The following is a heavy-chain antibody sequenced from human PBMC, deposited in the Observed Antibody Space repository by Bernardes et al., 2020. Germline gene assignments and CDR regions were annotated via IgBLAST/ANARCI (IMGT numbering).Heavy chain of an antibody. CDR1: GFSFINYG. Sequence: GGSLRLSCAASGFSFINYGMHWVRQAPGKGLEWLAVISYDGSNKFYADSVKGRFTISRDNAKNSLYLQMNSLRAEDTAVYYCARDYPPTYGDSALYYFDYWGQGTLVTVSS. D-gene: IGHD4-17*01. CDR3: ARDYPPTYGDSALYYFDY. J-gene: IGHJ4*02. V-gene: IGHV3-30*03. CDR2: ISYDGSNK.